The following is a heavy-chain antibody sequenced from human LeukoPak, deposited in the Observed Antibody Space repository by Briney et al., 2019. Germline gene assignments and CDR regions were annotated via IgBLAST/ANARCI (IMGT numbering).Heavy chain of an antibody. Sequence: ASVKVSCKASGYTFTGYYMHWVRQAPGQGLEWMGWINPNSGGTNYAQKFQGRVTMTRDTSISTAYMELSRLRSDDTAVYYCARSIMITFGGVIVIGNWFDPRGQGTLVTVSS. CDR2: INPNSGGT. D-gene: IGHD3-16*02. CDR3: ARSIMITFGGVIVIGNWFDP. V-gene: IGHV1-2*02. CDR1: GYTFTGYY. J-gene: IGHJ5*02.